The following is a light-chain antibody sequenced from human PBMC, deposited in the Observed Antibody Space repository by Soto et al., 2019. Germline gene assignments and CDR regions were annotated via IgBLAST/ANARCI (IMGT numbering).Light chain of an antibody. Sequence: DIQMTQSPSTLSASVGDRVTITCRASQSISVWLAWYQQKPGKAPKLLIYKASSLESEVPSRFSGSGSGTEFPLTVSSLQPDDFAAYYCQQYNDYPWTFGQGTKVEIK. V-gene: IGKV1-5*03. CDR1: QSISVW. CDR2: KAS. CDR3: QQYNDYPWT. J-gene: IGKJ1*01.